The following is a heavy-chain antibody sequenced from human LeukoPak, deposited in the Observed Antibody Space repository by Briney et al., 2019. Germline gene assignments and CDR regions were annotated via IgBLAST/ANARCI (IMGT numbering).Heavy chain of an antibody. J-gene: IGHJ4*02. CDR2: INWNGGST. D-gene: IGHD5-18*01. Sequence: GGSLRPSCAASGFTFDDYGMSWVRQAPGKGLEWVSRINWNGGSTGYADSVKGRFTISRGNSKNSLYLQMNSLRTEDTALYYCAKDFDSYGKYYFDYWGQGTLVTVSS. CDR1: GFTFDDYG. V-gene: IGHV3-20*04. CDR3: AKDFDSYGKYYFDY.